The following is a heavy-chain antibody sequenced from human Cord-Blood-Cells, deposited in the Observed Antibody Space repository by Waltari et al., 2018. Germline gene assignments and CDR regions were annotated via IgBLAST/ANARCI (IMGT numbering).Heavy chain of an antibody. J-gene: IGHJ4*02. D-gene: IGHD6-13*01. Sequence: EVQLVESGGGLVQPGRSLRLSCAASGFTFDDYAMHWVRQATGEGLEWVSGISWNSGSIGYADSVKGRFTISRDNAKNSLYLQMNSLRAEDTALYYCAKAYSSSWFDYWGQGTLVTVSS. CDR3: AKAYSSSWFDY. V-gene: IGHV3-9*01. CDR1: GFTFDDYA. CDR2: ISWNSGSI.